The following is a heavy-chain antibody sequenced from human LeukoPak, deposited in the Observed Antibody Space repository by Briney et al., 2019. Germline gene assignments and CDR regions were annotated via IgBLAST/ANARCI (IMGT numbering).Heavy chain of an antibody. Sequence: GRSLRLSCVASGFTFSSYATHWVRQAPGKGLEWVAVISYDGSNKYYADSVKGRFTISRDNSKNTLYLQMNSLRAEDTAVYYCAREGYYGSGSYGDAFDIWGQGTMVTVSS. V-gene: IGHV3-30*04. J-gene: IGHJ3*02. CDR3: AREGYYGSGSYGDAFDI. CDR1: GFTFSSYA. D-gene: IGHD3-10*01. CDR2: ISYDGSNK.